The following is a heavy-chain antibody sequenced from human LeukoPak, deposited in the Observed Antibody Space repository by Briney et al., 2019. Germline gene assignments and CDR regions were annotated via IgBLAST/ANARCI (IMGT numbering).Heavy chain of an antibody. CDR3: ARVRRFGELLSTLGY. CDR1: GYTFTSYD. CDR2: MNPNSCNT. Sequence: ASVKVSFKASGYTFTSYDINWVRQATGQGLEWMGWMNPNSCNTGYEQKFQGRVPMTRNTYISTAYMALSSLRSEDAAVYYCARVRRFGELLSTLGYWGQGTLVTVSS. J-gene: IGHJ4*02. V-gene: IGHV1-8*01. D-gene: IGHD3-10*01.